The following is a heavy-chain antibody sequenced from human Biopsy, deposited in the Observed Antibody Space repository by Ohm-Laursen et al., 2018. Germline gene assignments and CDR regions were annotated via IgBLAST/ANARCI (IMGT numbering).Heavy chain of an antibody. Sequence: GTLSLTCTLSGASVRSHFLTWIRQPPGKGLQWIGSISNSGTTKSSSSLKSRVNISLHTSKNQLSLKLTSVTAADTAVYYCARLSTLFGVADFTDDWGQGTLVTVSS. CDR3: ARLSTLFGVADFTDD. D-gene: IGHD3-3*01. V-gene: IGHV4-59*08. CDR2: ISNSGTT. CDR1: GASVRSHF. J-gene: IGHJ4*02.